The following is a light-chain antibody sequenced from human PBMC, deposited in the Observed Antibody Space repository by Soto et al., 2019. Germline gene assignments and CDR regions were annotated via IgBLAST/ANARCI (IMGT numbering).Light chain of an antibody. CDR2: GAS. V-gene: IGKV3-15*01. J-gene: IGKJ5*01. Sequence: EIVMTQSPATLSVSPGERATLSCRASQSVSSNLAWYQQKPGQAPRLLIYGASTRATGIPARFSGSGSGTEFTLTFSSLQSEDFAVYYCQQYNKWPITFGQGTRLEIK. CDR1: QSVSSN. CDR3: QQYNKWPIT.